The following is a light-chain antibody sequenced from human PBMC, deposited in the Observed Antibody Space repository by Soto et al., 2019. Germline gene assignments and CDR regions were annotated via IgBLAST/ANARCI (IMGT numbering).Light chain of an antibody. V-gene: IGKV1-13*02. Sequence: AIQLTQSPSSLSASVGDRVTITCRASQGISSALAWYQQKPGQAPKLLIYDASSLESGFPSRFSGSGSGTDMTLTISSLETEDVATDYCQQFNSYPRTFSPGTKVDIK. CDR2: DAS. CDR3: QQFNSYPRT. CDR1: QGISSA. J-gene: IGKJ3*01.